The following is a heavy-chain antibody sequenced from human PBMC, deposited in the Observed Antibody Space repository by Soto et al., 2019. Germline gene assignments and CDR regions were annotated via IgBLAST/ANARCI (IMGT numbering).Heavy chain of an antibody. D-gene: IGHD3-10*01. CDR1: GFTFSSYA. CDR3: AKGRGDYYYYYYMDV. J-gene: IGHJ6*03. Sequence: GGSLRLSCAASGFTFSSYAMSWVRQAPGKGLEWVSGISGSGGGTYYADSVKGRFTISRDNSKNTLYLKMNSLRAEDTAVYYCAKGRGDYYYYYYMDVWGTGTTVTVSS. V-gene: IGHV3-23*01. CDR2: ISGSGGGT.